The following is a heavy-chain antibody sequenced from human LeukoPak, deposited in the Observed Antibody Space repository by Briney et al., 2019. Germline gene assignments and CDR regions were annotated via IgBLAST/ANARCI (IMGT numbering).Heavy chain of an antibody. D-gene: IGHD3-3*01. CDR2: IRYDGSNK. CDR3: AKDRPVLEWLPSVFDY. V-gene: IGHV3-30*02. J-gene: IGHJ4*02. Sequence: GSLRLSCAASGLTFSSYGMHWVRQAPGKGLEWVAFIRYDGSNKYYADSVKGRFTISRDNSKNTLYLQMNSLRAEDTAVYYCAKDRPVLEWLPSVFDYWGQGTLVTVSS. CDR1: GLTFSSYG.